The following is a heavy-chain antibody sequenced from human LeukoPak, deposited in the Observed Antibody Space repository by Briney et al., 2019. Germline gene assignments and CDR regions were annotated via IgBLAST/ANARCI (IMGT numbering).Heavy chain of an antibody. V-gene: IGHV1-2*02. CDR1: GFTFSSYA. Sequence: GGSLRLSCAASGFTFSSYAMHWVRQAPGQGLEWMGWINPNSGGTNYAQKFQGRVTMTRDTSISTAYMELSRLRSDDTAVYYCARAGVYYYYMDVWGKGTTVTVSS. CDR3: ARAGVYYYYMDV. J-gene: IGHJ6*03. CDR2: INPNSGGT. D-gene: IGHD3-10*01.